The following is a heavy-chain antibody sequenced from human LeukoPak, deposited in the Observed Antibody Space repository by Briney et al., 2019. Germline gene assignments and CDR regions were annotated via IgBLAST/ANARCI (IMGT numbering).Heavy chain of an antibody. J-gene: IGHJ5*02. CDR1: GGSISSGDYY. CDR3: ARDFAP. D-gene: IGHD3-3*01. CDR2: INYSGRT. Sequence: SSETLSLTCTVSGGSISSGDYYWSWIRQPPGKGLEWIGYINYSGRTHYNPSLRSRVSISVDTSKNQFSLKMSSVTAADTAAYYCARDFAPWGQGTLVTVSS. V-gene: IGHV4-30-4*01.